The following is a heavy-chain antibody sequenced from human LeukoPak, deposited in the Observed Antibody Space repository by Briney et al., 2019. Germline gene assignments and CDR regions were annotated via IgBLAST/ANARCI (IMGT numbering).Heavy chain of an antibody. CDR1: GGSISSYS. CDR3: ARDALLDAFDI. CDR2: IYYSGST. Sequence: SETLSLTCTVSGGSISSYSWSWIRQPPGKGLEWIGYIYYSGSTNYNPSLKSRVTISVDTSKNQFSLKLSSVTAADTAVYYCARDALLDAFDIWGQGTMVTVSS. D-gene: IGHD2-8*02. V-gene: IGHV4-59*01. J-gene: IGHJ3*02.